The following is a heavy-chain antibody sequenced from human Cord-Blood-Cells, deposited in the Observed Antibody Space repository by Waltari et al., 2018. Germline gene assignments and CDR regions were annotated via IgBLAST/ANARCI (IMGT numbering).Heavy chain of an antibody. V-gene: IGHV3-30*18. CDR3: AKTRTTSLFFDY. Sequence: QVQLVESGGGVVQPGRSLRLSYAASGFTFSSYGMHWVRQAPGKGLEWVAVISYDGSNKYYADSVKGRFTISRDNSKNTLYLQMNSLRAEDTAVYYCAKTRTTSLFFDYWGQGTLVTVSS. CDR2: ISYDGSNK. CDR1: GFTFSSYG. J-gene: IGHJ4*02.